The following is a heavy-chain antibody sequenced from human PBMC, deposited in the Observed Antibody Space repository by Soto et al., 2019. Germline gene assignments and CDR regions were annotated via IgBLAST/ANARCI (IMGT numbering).Heavy chain of an antibody. Sequence: EVQLVESGGGLVQPGGSLRLSCAASGFTFSSYEMNWVRQAPGKGLEWVSYISSSGSTLYYADSVKGRFTISRDNAKNSLYLQMNSLRAEDTAVYYCATLWGSFDYWGQGTLVTVSS. CDR1: GFTFSSYE. CDR3: ATLWGSFDY. D-gene: IGHD3-16*01. V-gene: IGHV3-48*03. J-gene: IGHJ4*02. CDR2: ISSSGSTL.